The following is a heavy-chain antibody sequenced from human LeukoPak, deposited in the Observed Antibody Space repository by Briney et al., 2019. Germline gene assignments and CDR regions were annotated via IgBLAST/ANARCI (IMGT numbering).Heavy chain of an antibody. J-gene: IGHJ4*02. CDR3: ARARYDYVWGSYRYYFDY. V-gene: IGHV4-30-4*01. CDR2: MYYSGST. CDR1: GGSISSGDYY. D-gene: IGHD3-16*02. Sequence: SQTLSLTCTVSGGSISSGDYYWRWIRQPPGKGLEWIGYMYYSGSTYYNPSVKSRVTISVDTSKNQFSLKLSSVTAADTAVYYCARARYDYVWGSYRYYFDYWGQGTLVTVSS.